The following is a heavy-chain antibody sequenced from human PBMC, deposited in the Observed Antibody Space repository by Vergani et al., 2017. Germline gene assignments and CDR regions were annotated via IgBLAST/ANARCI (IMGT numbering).Heavy chain of an antibody. J-gene: IGHJ5*02. V-gene: IGHV4-34*01. CDR2: INHSGST. CDR3: ASGGDSSSSVKVGYNWFDP. CDR1: GGSFSGYY. D-gene: IGHD6-6*01. Sequence: QVQLQQWGAGLLKPSETLSLTCAVYGGSFSGYYWSWIRQPPGKGLEWIGEINHSGSTNYNPSLKSRVTISVDTSKNQFSLKLSSVTAADTAVYYCASGGDSSSSVKVGYNWFDPWGQGTLVTVSS.